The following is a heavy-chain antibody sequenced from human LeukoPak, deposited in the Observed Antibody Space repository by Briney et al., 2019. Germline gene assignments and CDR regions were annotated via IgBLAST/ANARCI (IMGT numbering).Heavy chain of an antibody. J-gene: IGHJ5*02. V-gene: IGHV4-59*01. CDR3: ARVGLRGTYYDGSGYYGGWFDP. D-gene: IGHD3-22*01. Sequence: SSETLSLTCTVSGGSISNYYWSWIRQSPGKGLEWIGYIYYSGSTNYNSSLKTRVTMSLDMSKNQFSLKLSSVTAADTAVYYCARVGLRGTYYDGSGYYGGWFDPWGQGTLVTVSS. CDR2: IYYSGST. CDR1: GGSISNYY.